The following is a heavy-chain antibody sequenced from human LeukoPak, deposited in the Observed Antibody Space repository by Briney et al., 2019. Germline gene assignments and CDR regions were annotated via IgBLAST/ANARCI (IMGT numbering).Heavy chain of an antibody. CDR2: IYYSGST. Sequence: PSETLSLTCHVGGGCGCSYCWGSLRQPPGKGLEWIAYIYYSGSTKYNPSLKSRVTISLDRSKNQLSQKLRSVTAADTAVYYCSRLQVHGSADCYTRWFDPWGQGTLVTVSS. CDR3: SRLQVHGSADCYTRWFDP. J-gene: IGHJ5*02. V-gene: IGHV4-59*08. D-gene: IGHD2-21*02. CDR1: GGCGCSYC.